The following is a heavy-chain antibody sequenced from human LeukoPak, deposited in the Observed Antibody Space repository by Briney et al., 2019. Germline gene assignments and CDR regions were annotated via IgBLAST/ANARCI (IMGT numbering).Heavy chain of an antibody. Sequence: GGSLRLSCAASGFTVSSNYMSWARQAPGKGLEWVSVIYSGGSTYYADSVKGRFTISRDNSKNTENLQMNSLRPEDTAVYYCARDTPSSGFDYWGQGTQVTVSS. CDR2: IYSGGST. D-gene: IGHD3-10*01. J-gene: IGHJ4*02. CDR1: GFTVSSNY. CDR3: ARDTPSSGFDY. V-gene: IGHV3-53*01.